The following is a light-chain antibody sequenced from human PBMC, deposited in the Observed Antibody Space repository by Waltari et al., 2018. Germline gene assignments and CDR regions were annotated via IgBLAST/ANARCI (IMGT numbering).Light chain of an antibody. CDR2: DDI. J-gene: IGLJ3*02. V-gene: IGLV2-23*01. CDR1: SNDVGSYSL. Sequence: QSALTQPASVSGSPGQSITISCIGVSNDVGSYSLVSWYQHHPDTAPKLLIYDDIKRPSGVSDRFSGSRSGNTASLTISGLQAEDEADYFCSSYAGDRTWVFGGGTKLSVL. CDR3: SSYAGDRTWV.